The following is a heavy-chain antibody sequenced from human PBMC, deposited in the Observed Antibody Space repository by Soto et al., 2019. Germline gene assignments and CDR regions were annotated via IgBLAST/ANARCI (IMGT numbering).Heavy chain of an antibody. CDR3: ARLGGMHLDH. J-gene: IGHJ5*02. CDR2: INVGIGDT. CDR1: GYTFTTHT. Sequence: QVQLVQSGAEVKKPGASVKVSCKTSGYTFTTHTLHWVRQAPGQRLEWMGWINVGIGDTKYSQRFQGRVTISRDTSATTAYMELRSLRSEDTAVYYWARLGGMHLDHWGQGTLVTVSS. V-gene: IGHV1-3*01. D-gene: IGHD5-12*01.